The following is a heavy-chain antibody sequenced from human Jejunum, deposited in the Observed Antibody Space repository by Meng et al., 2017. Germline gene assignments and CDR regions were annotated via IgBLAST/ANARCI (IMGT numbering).Heavy chain of an antibody. D-gene: IGHD4-23*01. Sequence: GGSLRLSCVASGFTFNTYTMNWVRQAPGKGLEWVSSISSGSDSIYYADSLKGRFTVSRDNAKNSLFLQMNSLRAEDTAMYYCTRATYGGNSVALVDYWGQGTLVTVSS. CDR1: GFTFNTYT. V-gene: IGHV3-21*01. J-gene: IGHJ4*02. CDR3: TRATYGGNSVALVDY. CDR2: ISSGSDSI.